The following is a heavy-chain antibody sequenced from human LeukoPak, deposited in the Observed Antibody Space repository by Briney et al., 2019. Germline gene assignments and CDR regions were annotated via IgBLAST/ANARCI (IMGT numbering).Heavy chain of an antibody. CDR2: INHSGST. J-gene: IGHJ4*02. CDR3: ARGGKSGYPDY. CDR1: GGSFSGYY. Sequence: SETLSLTCAVYGGSFSGYYWSWIRHPPGKGLEWIGEINHSGSTNYNPSLKSRVTISVDTSKNQFSLKLSSVTAADTAVYYCARGGKSGYPDYWGQGTLVTVSS. D-gene: IGHD5-12*01. V-gene: IGHV4-34*01.